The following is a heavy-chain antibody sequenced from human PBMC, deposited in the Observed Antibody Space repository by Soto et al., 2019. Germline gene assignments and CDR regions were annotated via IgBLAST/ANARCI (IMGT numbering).Heavy chain of an antibody. D-gene: IGHD2-21*01. CDR3: SSFYIPTPNTKPDDGMGV. J-gene: IGHJ6*02. V-gene: IGHV5-51*01. CDR1: GYSCTSYW. Sequence: PVEPLKVSCRGSGYSCTSYWIGCVRQMPGKGLEWMGIIYPGDSDTRYSPSFQGQVTISADKSISTAYLQWSSLKASDTARYYWSSFYIPTPNTKPDDGMGVAGQLTSVTV. CDR2: IYPGDSDT.